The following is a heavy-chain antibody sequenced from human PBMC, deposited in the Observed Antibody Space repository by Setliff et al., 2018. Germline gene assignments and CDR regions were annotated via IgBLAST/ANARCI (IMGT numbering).Heavy chain of an antibody. CDR2: IIPIFGTA. CDR3: ARGDVYSGSYYHFDY. D-gene: IGHD1-26*01. V-gene: IGHV1-69*13. CDR1: GGTFSSYA. Sequence: SVKVSCKASGGTFSSYAISWVRQAPGQGLEWMGGIIPIFGTANYAQKFQGRVMITADESTSTAYMELSSLRSEDTAVYYCARGDVYSGSYYHFDYWGQGTLVTVSS. J-gene: IGHJ4*02.